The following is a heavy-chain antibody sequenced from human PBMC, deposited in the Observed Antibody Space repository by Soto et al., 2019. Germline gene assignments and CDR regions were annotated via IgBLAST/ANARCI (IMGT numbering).Heavy chain of an antibody. CDR3: ARVYSYGQFYGMDV. D-gene: IGHD5-18*01. CDR2: MNPNSGNT. J-gene: IGHJ6*02. Sequence: ASVKVSCKASGYTFTSYDINWVRQATGQGLEWMGWMNPNSGNTGYAQKFQGRVTMTGNTSISTAYMELSSLRSEDTAVYYCARVYSYGQFYGMDVWGQGTTVTVSS. V-gene: IGHV1-8*01. CDR1: GYTFTSYD.